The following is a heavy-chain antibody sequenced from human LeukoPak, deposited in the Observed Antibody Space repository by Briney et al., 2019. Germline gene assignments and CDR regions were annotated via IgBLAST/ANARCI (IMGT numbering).Heavy chain of an antibody. CDR2: ISAYNGNT. CDR1: GYTFTSYG. V-gene: IGHV1-18*01. J-gene: IGHJ4*02. CDR3: ARDPPTSDIVVVPAAPKFEY. Sequence: ASVKVSCKASGYTFTSYGISWVRQAPGQGLEWMGWISAYNGNTNYAQKLQGRVTMTTDTSTSTAYMELRSLRSDDTAVYYCARDPPTSDIVVVPAAPKFEYWGQGTLVTVSS. D-gene: IGHD2-2*01.